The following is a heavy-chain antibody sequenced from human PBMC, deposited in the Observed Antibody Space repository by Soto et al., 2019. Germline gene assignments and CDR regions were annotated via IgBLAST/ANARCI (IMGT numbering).Heavy chain of an antibody. J-gene: IGHJ4*02. D-gene: IGHD6-13*01. Sequence: ASVKVSCKASGYTFTSYGISWVRQAPGQGLEWMGWISAYNGNTNYAQKLQGRVTMTTDTSTSTAYMELRSLRSDDTAVYYCARDLTAGYSSSWQFDYWGQGTLVTVSS. CDR3: ARDLTAGYSSSWQFDY. V-gene: IGHV1-18*01. CDR1: GYTFTSYG. CDR2: ISAYNGNT.